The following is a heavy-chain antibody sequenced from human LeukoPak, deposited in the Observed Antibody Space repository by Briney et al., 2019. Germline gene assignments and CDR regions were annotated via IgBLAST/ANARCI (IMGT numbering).Heavy chain of an antibody. CDR3: ARDISIAAAESYGDY. V-gene: IGHV7-4-1*02. D-gene: IGHD6-13*01. J-gene: IGHJ4*02. CDR2: ININTGNP. CDR1: GYTFTSYA. Sequence: ASVKVSCTASGYTFTSYAMNWVRQAPGQGLGWMGWININTGNPTYAQGFTGRFVFSLDTSVSTAYLQISSLKAEDTAVYYCARDISIAAAESYGDYWGQGTLVTVSS.